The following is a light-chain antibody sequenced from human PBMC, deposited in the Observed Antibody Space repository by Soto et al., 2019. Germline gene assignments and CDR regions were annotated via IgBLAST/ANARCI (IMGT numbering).Light chain of an antibody. J-gene: IGLJ1*01. Sequence: QSALTQPASVSGSPGQSITISCTGTSSDADSFNVVSWYQHHVGEAPKLIIHEATKRPSWVSSRFSGSKSGNSASLTISGLQAEDEADYYCCSFTSSNTHVFGTGTKLTVL. CDR2: EAT. CDR3: CSFTSSNTHV. CDR1: SSDADSFNV. V-gene: IGLV2-23*01.